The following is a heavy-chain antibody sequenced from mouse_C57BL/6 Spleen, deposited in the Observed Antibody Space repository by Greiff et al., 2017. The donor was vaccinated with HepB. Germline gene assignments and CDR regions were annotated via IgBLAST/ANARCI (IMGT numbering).Heavy chain of an antibody. D-gene: IGHD1-1*01. J-gene: IGHJ4*01. Sequence: QVQLQQPGAELVRPGSSVKLSCKASGYTFTSYWMHWVKQRPIQGLEWIGNIDPSDSETHYNQKFKDKATLTVDKSSSTAYMPLSSLTSEDSAVYYCARGSSYGNYAMDYWGQGTSVTVSS. CDR2: IDPSDSET. CDR3: ARGSSYGNYAMDY. V-gene: IGHV1-52*01. CDR1: GYTFTSYW.